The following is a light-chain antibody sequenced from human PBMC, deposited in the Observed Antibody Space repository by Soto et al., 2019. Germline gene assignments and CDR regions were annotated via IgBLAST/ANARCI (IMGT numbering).Light chain of an antibody. Sequence: IQLTHSPSSLSASVGDRVTITCRASQGISSYLAWYQQKPGKAPKLLIYAASTLQSGVPSRFSGSGSGTDFTLTISSLQPEDFAIYYCQQLNSYPLFGPGTKVDIK. CDR2: AAS. V-gene: IGKV1-9*01. CDR1: QGISSY. J-gene: IGKJ3*01. CDR3: QQLNSYPL.